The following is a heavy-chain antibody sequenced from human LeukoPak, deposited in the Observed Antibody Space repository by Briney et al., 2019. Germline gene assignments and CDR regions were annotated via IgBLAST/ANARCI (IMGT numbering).Heavy chain of an antibody. CDR2: IYYSGST. CDR1: GGSITSYY. J-gene: IGHJ4*02. CDR3: ARRTYGSGSYYFDC. Sequence: PSETLSLTCTVSGGSITSYYWSWIRQSPGKGLEWIGYIYYSGSTNYNPSLKSRVTITVDTPKNQFSLNLSSGTAADTAVYYCARRTYGSGSYYFDCWGQGTLVTVSS. D-gene: IGHD6-25*01. V-gene: IGHV4-59*08.